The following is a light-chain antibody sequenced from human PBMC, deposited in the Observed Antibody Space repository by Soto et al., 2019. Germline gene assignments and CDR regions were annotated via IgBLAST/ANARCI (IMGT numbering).Light chain of an antibody. Sequence: DIQMTQSPSSLSASVGDRVTITCQASQDISNYLNWYQQKPGKAPKLLIYDASNLETEVPSRFSGSGSGTDFTFTISSLQPEDISTYYCQQYDNLPFTFGPGTNVDIK. CDR1: QDISNY. CDR2: DAS. J-gene: IGKJ3*01. V-gene: IGKV1-33*01. CDR3: QQYDNLPFT.